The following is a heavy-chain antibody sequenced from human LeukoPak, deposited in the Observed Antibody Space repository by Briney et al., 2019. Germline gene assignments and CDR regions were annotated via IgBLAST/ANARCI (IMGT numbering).Heavy chain of an antibody. Sequence: GGSLSLSCAASGFNVSSNETRWVRQASGKGLEWVSSISGGSTYYADSRKGRFTISRDNSKNTLHLQMNSLRAGEKGVYYCNLSYDFWSGYRYNWFDPPGKGVLVTVSS. CDR2: ISGGST. V-gene: IGHV3-38-3*01. CDR3: NLSYDFWSGYRYNWFDP. J-gene: IGHJ5*02. CDR1: GFNVSSNE. D-gene: IGHD3-3*01.